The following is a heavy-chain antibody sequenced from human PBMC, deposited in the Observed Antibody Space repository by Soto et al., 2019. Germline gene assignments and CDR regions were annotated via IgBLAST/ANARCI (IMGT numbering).Heavy chain of an antibody. CDR3: ARRYCSSSSCYLDY. CDR2: IYHSGST. J-gene: IGHJ4*02. Sequence: TSETLSLTCTVSGGSISSYYWSWIRQPPGKGLEWIGYIYHSGSTNYNPSLKSRVTISVDTSKNQFSLKLSSVTAADTAVYYCARRYCSSSSCYLDYWGQGTLVTVSS. V-gene: IGHV4-59*08. CDR1: GGSISSYY. D-gene: IGHD2-15*01.